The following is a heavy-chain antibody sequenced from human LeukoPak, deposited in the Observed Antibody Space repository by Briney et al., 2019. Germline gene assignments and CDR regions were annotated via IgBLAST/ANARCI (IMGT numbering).Heavy chain of an antibody. V-gene: IGHV3-73*01. Sequence: GGSLTLSCAASGFTFSGSAMHWVRQASGKGLEWVGRIRSKANSYATAYAESVKGRFTISRDDSKNTAYLQMNSLKTEDTAVYYCTRLYAGNWFDPWGQGTLVTVSS. J-gene: IGHJ5*02. CDR1: GFTFSGSA. CDR3: TRLYAGNWFDP. CDR2: IRSKANSYAT. D-gene: IGHD5/OR15-5a*01.